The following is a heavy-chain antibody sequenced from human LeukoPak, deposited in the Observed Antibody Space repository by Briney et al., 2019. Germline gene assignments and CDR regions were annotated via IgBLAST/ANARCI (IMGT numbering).Heavy chain of an antibody. D-gene: IGHD2-21*02. V-gene: IGHV4-34*01. CDR2: INHSGST. CDR3: ARVVTARYYYYYYYMDV. J-gene: IGHJ6*03. Sequence: SETLSLTCAVYGGSFSGYYWNWIRQPPGKGLEWIGEINHSGSTNYNPSLKSRVTISADTSNNQFSLRLSSVTAADTAVYYCARVVTARYYYYYYYMDVWGKGTTVTVSS. CDR1: GGSFSGYY.